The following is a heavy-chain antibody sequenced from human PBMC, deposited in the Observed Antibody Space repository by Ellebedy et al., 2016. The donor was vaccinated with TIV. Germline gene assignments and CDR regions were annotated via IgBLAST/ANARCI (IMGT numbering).Heavy chain of an antibody. J-gene: IGHJ5*02. D-gene: IGHD5-24*01. Sequence: PGGSLRLSCAASGFTFSSYAMHWVRQAPGKGLEWVAVIWYDGSNKYYADSVKGRFTISRDNSKNTLYLQMNSLRAEDTAVYYCASSPRWAPKLFDPWGQGTLVTVSS. CDR3: ASSPRWAPKLFDP. V-gene: IGHV3-33*01. CDR1: GFTFSSYA. CDR2: IWYDGSNK.